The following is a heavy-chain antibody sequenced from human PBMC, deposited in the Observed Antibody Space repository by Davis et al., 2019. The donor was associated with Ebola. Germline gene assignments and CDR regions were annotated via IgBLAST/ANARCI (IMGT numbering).Heavy chain of an antibody. CDR1: GFTFSSYE. CDR3: ARHFISTYYYYGMDV. J-gene: IGHJ6*02. Sequence: GGSLRLSCAASGFTFSSYEMNWVRQAPGKGLEWVSVIYSGGSTYYADSVKGRFTISRDNSKNTLYLQMNSLRAEDTAVYYCARHFISTYYYYGMDVWGQGTTVTVSS. CDR2: IYSGGST. D-gene: IGHD1-1*01. V-gene: IGHV3-66*04.